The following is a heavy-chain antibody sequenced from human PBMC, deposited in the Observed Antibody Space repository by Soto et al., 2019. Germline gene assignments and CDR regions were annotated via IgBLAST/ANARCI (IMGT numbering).Heavy chain of an antibody. CDR2: ISAYSRNT. D-gene: IGHD5-12*01. CDR1: RYTCPTYG. J-gene: IGHJ5*02. CDR3: ARRRYSVYDWDNCFTP. V-gene: IGHV1-18*04. Sequence: ASVKVSCQATRYTCPTYGINWLRPPPGQGREWRGWISAYSRNTNSTQKLQGRVTMTPNTSTRTAYMELRRLRTDETAAYYCARRRYSVYDWDNCFTPGGQGPL.